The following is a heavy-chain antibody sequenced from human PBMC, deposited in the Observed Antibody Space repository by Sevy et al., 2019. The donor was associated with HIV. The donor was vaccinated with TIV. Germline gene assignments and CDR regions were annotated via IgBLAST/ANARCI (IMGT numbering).Heavy chain of an antibody. CDR3: VKELGPFNAFDI. V-gene: IGHV3-33*06. D-gene: IGHD7-27*01. CDR1: GFTFNKYG. J-gene: IGHJ3*02. CDR2: IWKDGNNK. Sequence: GGSLRLFCAASGFTFNKYGMHWVRQTPGKGLEWLAVIWKDGNNKYYADSVKGRFSLSRDNSKNTLNLQLNSLTVDDTAMYYCVKELGPFNAFDIWGQGTMVTVSS.